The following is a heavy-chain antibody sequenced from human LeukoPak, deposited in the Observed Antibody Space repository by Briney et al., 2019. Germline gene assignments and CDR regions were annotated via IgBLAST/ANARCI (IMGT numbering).Heavy chain of an antibody. D-gene: IGHD5-18*01. V-gene: IGHV3-33*01. CDR3: VRDFRYGYHFDY. Sequence: LTGGSLRLSCAASGFTFRNFGMDWVRQAPGKGLEWVAVIWNDGSRTYYADSVRGRFTISRDNSKNTLYFQMNSLRVEDTALYYCVRDFRYGYHFDYWGQGTLVTVSS. CDR1: GFTFRNFG. CDR2: IWNDGSRT. J-gene: IGHJ4*02.